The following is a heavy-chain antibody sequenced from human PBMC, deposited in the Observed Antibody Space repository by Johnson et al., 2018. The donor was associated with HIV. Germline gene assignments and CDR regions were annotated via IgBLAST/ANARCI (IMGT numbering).Heavy chain of an antibody. CDR2: ISYDGSNK. D-gene: IGHD6-19*01. V-gene: IGHV3-30*04. CDR1: GFTFSDSA. CDR3: ARGKDMAGTGAFDI. Sequence: QMQLVESGGGLVQPGGSLKLSCAASGFTFSDSALHWVRQAPGKGLEWVAVISYDGSNKYYADSVKGRFTISRDNSKTTLYLQMNSRRAGDTAVYFCARGKDMAGTGAFDIWGQGTMVTVSS. J-gene: IGHJ3*02.